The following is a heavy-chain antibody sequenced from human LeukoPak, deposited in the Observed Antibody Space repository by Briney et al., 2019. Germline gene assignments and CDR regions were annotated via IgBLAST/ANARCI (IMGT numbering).Heavy chain of an antibody. V-gene: IGHV3-66*01. J-gene: IGHJ6*02. Sequence: GGSLRLSCAASGFTFSSYGMHWVRQAPGKGLEWVSVIYSGGSIYYADSVKGRFTISRDNSKNTLYLQMNSLRAEDTAVYYCAREGNYYYYGMDVWGQGTTVTVSS. CDR1: GFTFSSYG. CDR3: AREGNYYYYGMDV. CDR2: IYSGGSI.